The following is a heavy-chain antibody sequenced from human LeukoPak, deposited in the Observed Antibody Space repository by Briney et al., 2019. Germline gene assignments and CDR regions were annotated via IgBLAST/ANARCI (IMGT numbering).Heavy chain of an antibody. Sequence: GGSLRLSCAASGFTFSSYAMSWVRQAPGKGLEWVSAIGGSGGSTYYADSVKGRFTISRDNSKNTLYLQMNSLRAEDTAVYYCAKMHCSSTSCYVNFDYWGQGTLVTVSS. J-gene: IGHJ4*02. CDR2: IGGSGGST. D-gene: IGHD2-2*01. V-gene: IGHV3-23*01. CDR3: AKMHCSSTSCYVNFDY. CDR1: GFTFSSYA.